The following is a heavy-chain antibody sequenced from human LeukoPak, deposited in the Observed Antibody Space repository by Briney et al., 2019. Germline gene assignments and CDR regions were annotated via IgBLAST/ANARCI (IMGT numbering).Heavy chain of an antibody. Sequence: GGSLRLSCAASGFTFSSYAMHWVRQAPGKGLEWVAVISYDGSNKYYADSVKGRFTISRDNSKNTLYLQMNSLRAEDTAVYYCARSADHGDSYFDYWGQGTLVTVSS. V-gene: IGHV3-30-3*01. CDR3: ARSADHGDSYFDY. CDR1: GFTFSSYA. D-gene: IGHD4-17*01. CDR2: ISYDGSNK. J-gene: IGHJ4*02.